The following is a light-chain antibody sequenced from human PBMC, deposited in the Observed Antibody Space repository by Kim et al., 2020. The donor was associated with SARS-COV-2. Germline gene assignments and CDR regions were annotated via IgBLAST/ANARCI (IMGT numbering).Light chain of an antibody. CDR2: KAS. V-gene: IGKV1-5*03. Sequence: DIQMTQSPSTLSASVGDRVTITCRASQSISIWLAWYQQKPGTAPKLLIYKASTLGSGAPSWFSGSGSGTEFTLAISSLQPDDFATYYCQQYITYPYTFGQGTKLEI. CDR1: QSISIW. J-gene: IGKJ2*01. CDR3: QQYITYPYT.